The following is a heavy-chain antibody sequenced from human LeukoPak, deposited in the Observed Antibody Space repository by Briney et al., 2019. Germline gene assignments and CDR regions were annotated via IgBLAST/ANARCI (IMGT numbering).Heavy chain of an antibody. Sequence: SETLSLTCAVYGGSFSGYYWSWIRQPPGKGLEWIGYIYYSGSTNYNPSLKSRVTISVDTSKNQFSLKLSSVTAADTAVYYCARQWELLGGLDYWGQGTLVTVSS. V-gene: IGHV4-59*08. CDR2: IYYSGST. J-gene: IGHJ4*02. CDR1: GGSFSGYY. CDR3: ARQWELLGGLDY. D-gene: IGHD1-26*01.